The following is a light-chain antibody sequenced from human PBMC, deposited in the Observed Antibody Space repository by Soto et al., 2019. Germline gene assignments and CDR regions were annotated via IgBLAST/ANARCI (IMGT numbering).Light chain of an antibody. Sequence: DIVMTQSPLSLPVTPGEPASISCRSSQSLLHSNGYNYLHWYLQKPGQSPQLLIYLGSNRASGVPDRFSGSGSGTDFTLKISRVEAEDVGVYYCMQALQTPRYTFGQGTKLEIK. J-gene: IGKJ2*01. CDR2: LGS. V-gene: IGKV2-28*01. CDR3: MQALQTPRYT. CDR1: QSLLHSNGYNY.